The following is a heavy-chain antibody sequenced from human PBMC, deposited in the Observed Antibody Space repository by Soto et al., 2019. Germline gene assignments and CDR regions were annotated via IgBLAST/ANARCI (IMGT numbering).Heavy chain of an antibody. J-gene: IGHJ3*02. CDR2: IIPIFGTA. V-gene: IGHV1-69*13. Sequence: ASVKVSCKASGGTFSSYAISWVRQAPGQGLEWMGGIIPIFGTANYAQKFQGRVTITADESTSTAYMELSSLRSEDTAVYYCARGRDGYNYPIDAFDIWGQGTMVTVSS. D-gene: IGHD1-1*01. CDR1: GGTFSSYA. CDR3: ARGRDGYNYPIDAFDI.